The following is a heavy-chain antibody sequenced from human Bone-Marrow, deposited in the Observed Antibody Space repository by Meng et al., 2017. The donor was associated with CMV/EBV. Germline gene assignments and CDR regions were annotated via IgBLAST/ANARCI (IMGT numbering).Heavy chain of an antibody. J-gene: IGHJ6*02. CDR1: GFTFSSYA. V-gene: IGHV3-30*04. D-gene: IGHD2-2*02. CDR3: ARVCYETSCYTHCYYYGMDV. Sequence: GESLKISCAASGFTFSSYAMHWVRQAPGKGLEWVAVISYDGSNKYYADSVKGRFTISRDNSKNTLYLQMNSLRAEDTAVYYCARVCYETSCYTHCYYYGMDVWGQGTTVTVSS. CDR2: ISYDGSNK.